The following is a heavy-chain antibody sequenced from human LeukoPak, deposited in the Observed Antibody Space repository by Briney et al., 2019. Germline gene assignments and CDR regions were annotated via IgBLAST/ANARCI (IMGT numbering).Heavy chain of an antibody. J-gene: IGHJ4*02. D-gene: IGHD2-2*01. V-gene: IGHV4-34*01. Sequence: SETLPLTCAVYGGSFSGYYWSWIRQPPGKGLEWIGEINHSGSTNYNPSLKSRVTISVDTSKNQFSLKLSSVTAADTAVYYCASPYCSSTSCYWGYWGQGTLVTVSS. CDR3: ASPYCSSTSCYWGY. CDR1: GGSFSGYY. CDR2: INHSGST.